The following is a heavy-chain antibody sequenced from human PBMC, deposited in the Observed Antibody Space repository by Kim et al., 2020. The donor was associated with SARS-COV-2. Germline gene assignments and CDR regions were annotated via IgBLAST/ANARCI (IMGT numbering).Heavy chain of an antibody. J-gene: IGHJ4*01. CDR3: ARFGLGYCRSNSCPSPFYKLGKCV. D-gene: IGHD2-2*01. Sequence: GESLKISCQGSGYSFTSYWIGWVRQMPGKGLEWMGIIHPHDSDTRYSPSFQGQVTISADKSITTAYLQWSSLKASDTAIYYCARFGLGYCRSNSCPSPFYKLGKCVCGQGTPVTVSS. CDR2: IHPHDSDT. CDR1: GYSFTSYW. V-gene: IGHV5-51*01.